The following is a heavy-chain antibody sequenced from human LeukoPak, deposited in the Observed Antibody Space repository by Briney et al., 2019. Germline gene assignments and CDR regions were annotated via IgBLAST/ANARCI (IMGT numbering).Heavy chain of an antibody. CDR1: GYTFTSYD. V-gene: IGHV1-8*01. J-gene: IGHJ4*02. CDR3: ARDPFMIVVVEDLYYFDY. Sequence: ASVKVSCKASGYTFTSYDINWVRQATGQGLEWMGWMNPNSGNTGYAQKFQGRVTMTRNTSISTAYMELSSLRAEDTAVYYCARDPFMIVVVEDLYYFDYWGQGTLVTVSS. CDR2: MNPNSGNT. D-gene: IGHD3-22*01.